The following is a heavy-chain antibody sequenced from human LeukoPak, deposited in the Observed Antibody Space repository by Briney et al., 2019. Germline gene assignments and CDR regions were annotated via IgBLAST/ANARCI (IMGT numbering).Heavy chain of an antibody. Sequence: SETLSLTCAVYGGSFSDYYWSWIRQPPGKGLEWIGEINHSGSTNYNPSLKSRVTISVDTSKNQFSLKLSSVTAADTAVFYCARRVTGVVVSRIFDIWGQGTMVTGSS. CDR1: GGSFSDYY. J-gene: IGHJ3*02. D-gene: IGHD2-21*01. V-gene: IGHV4-34*01. CDR3: ARRVTGVVVSRIFDI. CDR2: INHSGST.